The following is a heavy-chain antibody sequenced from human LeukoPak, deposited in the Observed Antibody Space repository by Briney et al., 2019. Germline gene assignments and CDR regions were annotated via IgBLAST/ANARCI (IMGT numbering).Heavy chain of an antibody. D-gene: IGHD6-13*01. J-gene: IGHJ4*02. CDR2: IGGTNEYS. V-gene: IGHV3-21*01. CDR1: GFPLSRHT. Sequence: VGPLKLTCAASGFPLSRHTMNLIGQAPGKGLEWVSSIGGTNEYSFYVDSVKGRFTISRDNAKNSLSLLMNNLRAEDTAVYYCTRDQPFSSFDHWGQGILATVSS. CDR3: TRDQPFSSFDH.